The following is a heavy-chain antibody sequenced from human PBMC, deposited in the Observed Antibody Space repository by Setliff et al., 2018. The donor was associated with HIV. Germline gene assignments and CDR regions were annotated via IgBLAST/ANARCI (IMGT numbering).Heavy chain of an antibody. Sequence: KPSETLSLTCTVSGGSISRYHWSWIRQPPGKGLEWIGYIYYSGSTNYNPSLKSRVTISVDTSKKRFSLRLSSVTAADTAVYFCARESVGYYDTSGFFNWGQGTLVTVSS. CDR3: ARESVGYYDTSGFFN. CDR2: IYYSGST. CDR1: GGSISRYH. J-gene: IGHJ4*02. V-gene: IGHV4-59*01. D-gene: IGHD3-22*01.